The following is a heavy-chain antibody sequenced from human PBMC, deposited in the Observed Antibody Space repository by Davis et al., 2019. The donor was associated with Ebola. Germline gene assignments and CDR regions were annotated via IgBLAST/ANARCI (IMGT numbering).Heavy chain of an antibody. J-gene: IGHJ6*02. D-gene: IGHD2-15*01. Sequence: GGSLRLSCKGSGYSFTSYWIGWVRQMPGKGLEWMGIIYPGDSDTRYSPSFQGQVTISADKSISTAYLQWSSLKASDTAMYYCARHYCSGGSCYPGGYDYYYDMDVWGQGTTVTVSS. V-gene: IGHV5-51*01. CDR2: IYPGDSDT. CDR1: GYSFTSYW. CDR3: ARHYCSGGSCYPGGYDYYYDMDV.